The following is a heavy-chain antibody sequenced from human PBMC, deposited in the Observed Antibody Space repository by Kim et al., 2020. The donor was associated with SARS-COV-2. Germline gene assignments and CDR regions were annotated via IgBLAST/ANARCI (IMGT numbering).Heavy chain of an antibody. V-gene: IGHV4-61*01. Sequence: SETLSLTCTVSGGSVSSGSYYWSWIRQPPGKGLEWIGYIYYSGSTNYNPSLKSRVTISVDTSKNQFSLKLSSVTAADTAVYYCAREIAARRLIDYWGQGTLVTVSS. CDR3: AREIAARRLIDY. J-gene: IGHJ4*02. D-gene: IGHD6-6*01. CDR1: GGSVSSGSYY. CDR2: IYYSGST.